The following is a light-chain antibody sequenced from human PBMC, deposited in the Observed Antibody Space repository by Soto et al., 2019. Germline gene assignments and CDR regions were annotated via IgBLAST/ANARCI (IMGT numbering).Light chain of an antibody. CDR3: GAWDTSLSAGV. CDR1: SSNIESHS. J-gene: IGLJ7*01. Sequence: QAVVTQPPSVSAAPGQKVTISCSGTSSNIESHSVSWYQRLPGTAPKLLIYEDSVRPSGIPDRFSGSKSGTSATLGITGLQPGDEADYYCGAWDTSLSAGVFGGGTKVTVL. CDR2: EDS. V-gene: IGLV1-51*02.